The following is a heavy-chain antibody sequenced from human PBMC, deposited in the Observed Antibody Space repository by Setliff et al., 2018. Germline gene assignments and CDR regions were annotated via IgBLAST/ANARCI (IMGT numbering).Heavy chain of an antibody. V-gene: IGHV4-34*01. CDR2: INDSGRS. CDR3: ARGSSYDKGWFPRTLYYYYYLDV. Sequence: SETLSLTCAVYGESFSGHYWNWIRQPPGKGLEWIGEINDSGRSNYNPSLKSRLTMSVDTYKKQFSLTLTSVTAADTAVYYCARGSSYDKGWFPRTLYYYYYLDVWANGTKVTVSS. D-gene: IGHD6-19*01. CDR1: GESFSGHY. J-gene: IGHJ6*03.